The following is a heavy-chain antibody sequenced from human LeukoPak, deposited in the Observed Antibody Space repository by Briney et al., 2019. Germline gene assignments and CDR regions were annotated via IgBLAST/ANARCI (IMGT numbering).Heavy chain of an antibody. CDR2: IYYSGST. V-gene: IGHV4-59*08. D-gene: IGHD1-14*01. J-gene: IGHJ6*02. Sequence: PSETLSLTCTVSGGSISSYYWSWIRQPPGKGLEWIGYIYYSGSTNYNPSLKSRVTISVDTSKNQFSLKLSSVTAADTAVYYCATAGIRYGMDVRGQGTTVTVSS. CDR1: GGSISSYY. CDR3: ATAGIRYGMDV.